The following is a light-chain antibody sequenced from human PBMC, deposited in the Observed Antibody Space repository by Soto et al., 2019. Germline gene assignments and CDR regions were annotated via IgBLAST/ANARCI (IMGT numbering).Light chain of an antibody. Sequence: QSALTQPASVSGSPGQSITISCTGTSSDVGGYNYVSWYQHHPGKAPKVMIYEVSNRPSGISNRFSGSKAGNTASLTISGLQAEDEADYYCGSYTSSSTLVFGGGTKLTVL. CDR1: SSDVGGYNY. V-gene: IGLV2-14*01. CDR2: EVS. J-gene: IGLJ2*01. CDR3: GSYTSSSTLV.